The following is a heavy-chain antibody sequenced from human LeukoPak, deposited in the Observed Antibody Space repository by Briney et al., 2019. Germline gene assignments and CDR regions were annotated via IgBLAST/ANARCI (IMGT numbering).Heavy chain of an antibody. CDR3: ARGGGGGSSGWYVTDY. D-gene: IGHD6-19*01. CDR2: INSDGSST. V-gene: IGHV3-74*01. Sequence: GGSLRLSCAASGFTFSSYWMHWVRQAPGKGLVWVSRINSDGSSTTYADSVKGRFTISRDNAKNTLYLQMNSLRAEDTAVYYCARGGGGGSSGWYVTDYWGQGTLVTVSS. J-gene: IGHJ4*02. CDR1: GFTFSSYW.